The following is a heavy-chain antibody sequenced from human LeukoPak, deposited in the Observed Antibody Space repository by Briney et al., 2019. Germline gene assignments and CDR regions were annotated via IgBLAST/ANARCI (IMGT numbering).Heavy chain of an antibody. D-gene: IGHD3-16*01. V-gene: IGHV4-61*02. Sequence: SQALSLTCTVSGVSISSGTYYWSWIRQPAGKGLEWIGRFYTSGSTNYNPSLKSRVTMSVDTSKNQFSLKLSSVTAADTAVYYCARDRVMITFGGVNRWFDPWGQGTLVTVSS. J-gene: IGHJ5*02. CDR3: ARDRVMITFGGVNRWFDP. CDR2: FYTSGST. CDR1: GVSISSGTYY.